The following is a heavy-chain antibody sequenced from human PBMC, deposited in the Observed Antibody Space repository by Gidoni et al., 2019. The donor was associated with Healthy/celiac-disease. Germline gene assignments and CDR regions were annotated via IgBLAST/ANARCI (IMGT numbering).Heavy chain of an antibody. V-gene: IGHV1-3*01. CDR3: ARDTSYEDYFDY. CDR1: GYTFTSYA. J-gene: IGHJ4*02. Sequence: QVQLVQSGAEVKKPGASVKVSCKASGYTFTSYAMHWVRQAPGQRLEWMGWINAGNGNTKYSQKFQGRVTITRDTSASTAYMELSSLRSEDTAVYYCARDTSYEDYFDYWGQGTLVTVSS. CDR2: INAGNGNT. D-gene: IGHD5-18*01.